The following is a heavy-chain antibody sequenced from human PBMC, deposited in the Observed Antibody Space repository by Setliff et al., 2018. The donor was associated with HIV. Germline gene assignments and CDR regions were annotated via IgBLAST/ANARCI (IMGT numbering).Heavy chain of an antibody. CDR2: IYYSGRT. J-gene: IGHJ1*01. Sequence: PSETLSLTCTVSGASISSSSYYWGWIRQPPGKGLEWIGGIYYSGRTYYNPSLKSRVTISVDTSKNQFSLKLSSVTAADTAVYYCARVRVDYYDSSGYYSRSEYFQHWGQGILVTLSS. D-gene: IGHD3-22*01. CDR3: ARVRVDYYDSSGYYSRSEYFQH. V-gene: IGHV4-39*07. CDR1: GASISSSSYY.